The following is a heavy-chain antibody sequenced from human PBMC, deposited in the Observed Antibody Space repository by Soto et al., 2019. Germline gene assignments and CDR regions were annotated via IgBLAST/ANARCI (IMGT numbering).Heavy chain of an antibody. J-gene: IGHJ3*01. Sequence: PGGSLRLSWAATGFIAVREYLSWVRQAPGKGLEWVSIIYTDGSTHYADSVKGRFTISRDNFKNTLYLQMNSLRVEDTAVYYCARDEVRQKSAXALWGQGTXVTVSS. CDR2: IYTDGST. CDR3: ARDEVRQKSAXAL. CDR1: GFIAVREY. V-gene: IGHV3-53*01. D-gene: IGHD6-25*01.